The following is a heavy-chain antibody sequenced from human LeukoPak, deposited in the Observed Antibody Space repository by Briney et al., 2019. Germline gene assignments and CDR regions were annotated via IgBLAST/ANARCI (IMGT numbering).Heavy chain of an antibody. D-gene: IGHD5-12*01. CDR2: IIPIFGIA. V-gene: IGHV1-69*04. J-gene: IGHJ4*02. CDR1: GGTFSSYA. Sequence: SVKVSCKASGGTFSSYAISWVRQAPGQGLEWMGRIIPIFGIANYAQMFQGRVTITADKSTSTAYMELSSLRSEDTAVYYCARGYSGYDYGYFDYWGQGTLVTVSS. CDR3: ARGYSGYDYGYFDY.